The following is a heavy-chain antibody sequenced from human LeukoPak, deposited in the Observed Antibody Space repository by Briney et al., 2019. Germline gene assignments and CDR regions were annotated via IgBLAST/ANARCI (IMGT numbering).Heavy chain of an antibody. Sequence: GGSLRLSCGASGFTFSIYWMTWVRQAPGKGLEWVANIKQDGSEKYYVDSVKGRLTVSRDNAKNSLYLQMNSLRVEDTAVYYCARDSSTNFWSGYPDYWGQGTLVTVSS. CDR1: GFTFSIYW. CDR3: ARDSSTNFWSGYPDY. D-gene: IGHD3-3*01. V-gene: IGHV3-7*01. J-gene: IGHJ4*02. CDR2: IKQDGSEK.